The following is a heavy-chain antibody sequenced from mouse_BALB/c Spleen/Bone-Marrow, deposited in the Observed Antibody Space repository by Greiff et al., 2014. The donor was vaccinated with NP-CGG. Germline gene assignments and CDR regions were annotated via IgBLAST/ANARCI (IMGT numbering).Heavy chain of an antibody. CDR2: IDPANGNT. J-gene: IGHJ3*01. CDR1: GFNIKDTY. CDR3: ASYYYGSSLFAY. Sequence: DVKLVASGAELVKPGASVKLSCTASGFNIKDTYVHWVKPRPEQGLEWIGRIDPANGNTKYDPKFQVKATITADTYSNTAYLQLISLTSDDTAVYYCASYYYGSSLFAYWGQGTLVTVSA. V-gene: IGHV14-3*02. D-gene: IGHD1-1*01.